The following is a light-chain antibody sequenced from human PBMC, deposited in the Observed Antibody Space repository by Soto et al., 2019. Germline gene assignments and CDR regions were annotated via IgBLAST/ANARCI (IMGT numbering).Light chain of an antibody. J-gene: IGLJ2*01. Sequence: QSALTQPASVSGSPGQSITISCTGTSSDVGGYNYVSWYQQHPGKAPKLMIYDVSNRPSGVSNRFSGSNSGNTASLTISGLPADDGADYYCSSYTSSSTLVVFGGGTQLTVL. CDR2: DVS. V-gene: IGLV2-14*01. CDR3: SSYTSSSTLVV. CDR1: SSDVGGYNY.